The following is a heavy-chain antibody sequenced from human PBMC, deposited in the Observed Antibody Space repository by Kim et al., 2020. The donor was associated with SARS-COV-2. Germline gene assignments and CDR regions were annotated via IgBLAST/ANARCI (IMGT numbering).Heavy chain of an antibody. J-gene: IGHJ4*02. CDR1: GFTFSSSS. V-gene: IGHV3-23*01. CDR3: AKDRRGPLAATWYFDY. D-gene: IGHD2-15*01. CDR2: IFSGGDIT. Sequence: GGSLRLSCAASGFTFSSSSMAWVRQAPGKGLEWVSSIFSGGDITYYADSVKGRFTISRDNSESTLYLQMDSLRAGDTALYYCAKDRRGPLAATWYFDYWGQGTLVTVSS.